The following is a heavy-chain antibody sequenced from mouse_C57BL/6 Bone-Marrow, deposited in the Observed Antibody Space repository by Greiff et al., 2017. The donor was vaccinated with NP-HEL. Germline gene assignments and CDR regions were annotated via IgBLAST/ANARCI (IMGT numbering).Heavy chain of an antibody. CDR2: IRSKSSNYAT. J-gene: IGHJ3*01. CDR1: GFTFNTYA. V-gene: IGHV10-3*01. Sequence: EVQLVESGGGLVQPKGSLKLSCAASGFTFNTYAMHWVRQAPGKGLEWVARIRSKSSNYATYYADSVKDRFTISRDDSQSMLYLQMNNLKTEDTAMYYCVRDRETAQATDFAYWGQGTLVTVSA. CDR3: VRDRETAQATDFAY. D-gene: IGHD3-2*02.